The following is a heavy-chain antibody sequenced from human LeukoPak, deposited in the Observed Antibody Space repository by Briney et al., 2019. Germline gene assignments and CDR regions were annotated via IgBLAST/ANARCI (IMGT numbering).Heavy chain of an antibody. J-gene: IGHJ4*02. CDR3: ASPGDSYYFDY. V-gene: IGHV4-34*01. D-gene: IGHD3-10*01. CDR2: INHSGST. Sequence: SETLSLTCAVYGGSFSGYYWSWIRQPPGKGLEWIGEINHSGSTNYNPSLKSRVTISVDTSKNQFSLKLSSVTAADTAVYYCASPGDSYYFDYWGQGTLVTVSS. CDR1: GGSFSGYY.